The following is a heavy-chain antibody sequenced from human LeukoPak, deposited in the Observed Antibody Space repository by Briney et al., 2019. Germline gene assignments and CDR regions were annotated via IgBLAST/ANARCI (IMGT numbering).Heavy chain of an antibody. CDR1: GFTFSDYY. V-gene: IGHV3-11*01. CDR3: ARAPGYCSSTSYLFFDY. Sequence: PGGSLRLSCAASGFTFSDYYMSWIRQAPGKGLEWLSYISGSGNTIYYADSVKGRFTISRDNAQNSLYLQMNSLRAEDTAVYYCARAPGYCSSTSYLFFDYWGQGTLVTVSS. D-gene: IGHD2-2*01. CDR2: ISGSGNTI. J-gene: IGHJ4*02.